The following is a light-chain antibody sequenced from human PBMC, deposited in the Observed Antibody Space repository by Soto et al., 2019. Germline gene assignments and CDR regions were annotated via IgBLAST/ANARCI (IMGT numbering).Light chain of an antibody. CDR3: CSYAGSSASVI. V-gene: IGLV2-11*01. CDR2: DVY. Sequence: QSVLTQPRSVSGSPGQSVTISCTGTISDVGDYDYVSWYQQHPGKAPKLTIYDVYKRSSGVPDRFSGSKSGNTASLTISGLQAEDEADYYCCSYAGSSASVIFGGGTKVTVL. CDR1: ISDVGDYDY. J-gene: IGLJ2*01.